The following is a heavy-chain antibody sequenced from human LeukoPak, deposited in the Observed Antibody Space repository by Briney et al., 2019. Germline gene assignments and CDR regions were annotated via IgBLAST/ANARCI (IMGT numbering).Heavy chain of an antibody. CDR3: ARTEMGEGRWGFLEWLSLLY. Sequence: SETLSLTCTVSGYSISSGYYWGWIRQPPGKGLEWIGSIYHSGSTYYNPSLKSRVTISVDTSKNQFSLKLSSVTAADTAVYYCARTEMGEGRWGFLEWLSLLYWGQGTLVTVSS. CDR2: IYHSGST. D-gene: IGHD3-3*01. V-gene: IGHV4-38-2*02. CDR1: GYSISSGYY. J-gene: IGHJ4*02.